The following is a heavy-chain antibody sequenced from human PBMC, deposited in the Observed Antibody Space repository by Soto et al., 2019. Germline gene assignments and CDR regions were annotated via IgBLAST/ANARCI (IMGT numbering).Heavy chain of an antibody. CDR1: GFTFDDYA. V-gene: IGHV3-9*01. D-gene: IGHD4-17*01. Sequence: DVQLVESGGGLVQPGRSLRLSCAASGFTFDDYAMHWVRQAPGKGLEWVSGISWNSGSIGYADSVKGRFTISRDNAKNSLYLQMNSLRAEDTALYYCAKGIYGDLYNWFDPWGQGTLVTVSS. CDR2: ISWNSGSI. CDR3: AKGIYGDLYNWFDP. J-gene: IGHJ5*02.